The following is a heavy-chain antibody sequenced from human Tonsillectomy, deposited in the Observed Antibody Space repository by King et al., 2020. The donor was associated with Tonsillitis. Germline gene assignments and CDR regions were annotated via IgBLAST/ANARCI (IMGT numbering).Heavy chain of an antibody. CDR3: ARSLGPHDAFDI. V-gene: IGHV4-59*01. Sequence: VQLQESGPGLVKPSETLSLTCTVSGGSISTYYWSCIRQPPGKGLEWIGYIYYSGITNYNPSLKSRVTISVDTSKIQVSLRLSSVTAADTAVYYCARSLGPHDAFDIWGKGTMVTVSS. CDR1: GGSISTYY. J-gene: IGHJ3*02. CDR2: IYYSGIT. D-gene: IGHD3-16*01.